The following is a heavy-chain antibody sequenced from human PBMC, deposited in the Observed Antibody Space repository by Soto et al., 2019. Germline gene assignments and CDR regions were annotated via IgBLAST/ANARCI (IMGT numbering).Heavy chain of an antibody. D-gene: IGHD3-22*01. Sequence: TETLTLTCTVSGFSLSNARMGVSWIRQPPGKALEWLAHIFSNDEKSYSTSLKSRLTISKDTSKSQVVLTMTNMDPVDTATYYCARIVSLDYYDSSGYYYDYWGQGTLVTVSS. CDR1: GFSLSNARMG. CDR3: ARIVSLDYYDSSGYYYDY. V-gene: IGHV2-26*01. CDR2: IFSNDEK. J-gene: IGHJ4*02.